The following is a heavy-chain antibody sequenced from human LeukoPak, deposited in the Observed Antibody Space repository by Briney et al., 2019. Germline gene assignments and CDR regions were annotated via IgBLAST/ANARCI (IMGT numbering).Heavy chain of an antibody. CDR1: GFTFSTYW. CDR3: VRGPNWFDP. CDR2: IKQDGSEK. V-gene: IGHV3-7*01. J-gene: IGHJ5*02. Sequence: PGGSLRLSCAASGFTFSTYWMSCVRQAPGKGLEWVANIKQDGSEKYYLESVKGRFTISRDNAKNSLYLQMNSLRAEDTAVYYCVRGPNWFDPWGQGTLVTVSS.